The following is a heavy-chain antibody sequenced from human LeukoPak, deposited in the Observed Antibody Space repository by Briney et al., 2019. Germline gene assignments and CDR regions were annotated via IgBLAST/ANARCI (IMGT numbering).Heavy chain of an antibody. Sequence: SETLSLTCTVSGGSISSYYWSWIRQRPAPGQGWIGDIYNSGSTNYNPSLKTRFTISVDTSKTQFSLKLSSVTAAHTAVYYCARAPPHCGGDCYFDYWGEGTLVTVSA. CDR1: GGSISSYY. V-gene: IGHV4-59*01. CDR2: IYNSGST. J-gene: IGHJ4*02. CDR3: ARAPPHCGGDCYFDY. D-gene: IGHD2-21*02.